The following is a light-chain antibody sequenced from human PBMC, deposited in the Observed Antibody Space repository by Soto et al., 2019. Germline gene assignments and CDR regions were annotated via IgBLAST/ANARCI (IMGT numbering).Light chain of an antibody. V-gene: IGLV2-14*03. J-gene: IGLJ1*01. CDR3: TSYSGSTTLGA. Sequence: QSALTQPASVSGSPGQSITISCTRTNSDVGGYNYVSWYQQHPGTAPKLIIYDVSDRPSGVSNRFSGSKSGNTASLTISGLQAEDEADYYCTSYSGSTTLGAFGTGTRSPS. CDR2: DVS. CDR1: NSDVGGYNY.